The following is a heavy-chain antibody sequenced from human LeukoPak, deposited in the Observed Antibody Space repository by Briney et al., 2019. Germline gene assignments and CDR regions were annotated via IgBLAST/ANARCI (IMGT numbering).Heavy chain of an antibody. CDR2: IWYDGSNK. V-gene: IGHV3-33*06. J-gene: IGHJ6*03. Sequence: GRSLRLSCAASGFTFSSYGMHWVRQAPGKGLEWVAVIWYDGSNKYYADSVKGRFTISRDNSKNTLYLQMNSLRAEGTAVYYCAKQAAMAKGGYYYYYMDVWGKGTTVTVSS. D-gene: IGHD5-18*01. CDR3: AKQAAMAKGGYYYYYMDV. CDR1: GFTFSSYG.